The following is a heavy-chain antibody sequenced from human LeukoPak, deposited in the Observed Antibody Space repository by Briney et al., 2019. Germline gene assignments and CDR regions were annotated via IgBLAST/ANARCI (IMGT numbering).Heavy chain of an antibody. V-gene: IGHV4-39*01. CDR1: GGSISSNSHY. CDR2: IYSSETT. D-gene: IGHD3-16*01. Sequence: SETLSLTCTVSGGSISSNSHYWGWIRQPPGKGLEWIGSIYSSETTYYNPSLRSRRTISADTSKNLFSLKLGSVAAADTAVYYCGRSSDYPGSKPGMGHYWGQGTLVTASS. J-gene: IGHJ4*02. CDR3: GRSSDYPGSKPGMGHY.